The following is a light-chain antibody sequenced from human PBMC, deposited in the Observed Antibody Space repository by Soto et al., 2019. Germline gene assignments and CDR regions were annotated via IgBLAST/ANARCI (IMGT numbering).Light chain of an antibody. J-gene: IGKJ1*01. CDR3: QQRSNWPRT. CDR1: QSVSSSY. V-gene: IGKV3D-20*02. Sequence: EIVLTQSPGTLSLFLVERPTLSCRASQSVSSSYLAWYQQKPGQAPRLLIYDVSNRATDIPARFSGSGSGTDFTLTSSSLEPEDLAVYYCQQRSNWPRTFGQGTKVEIK. CDR2: DVS.